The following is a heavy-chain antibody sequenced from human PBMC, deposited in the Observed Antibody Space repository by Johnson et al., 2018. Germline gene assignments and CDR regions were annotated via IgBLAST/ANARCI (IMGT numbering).Heavy chain of an antibody. J-gene: IGHJ3*02. Sequence: QVQLVQSGGGVVQPGRSLRLSCAASGFTFSSYAMHWVRPAPGKGLEWVAVISYDGSNKYYADSVKGRFTISRDNSKNTRYLQMNSKRAEDTAVYYWARAYQEILTGYDMGNAFDIWGQGTMVTVSS. D-gene: IGHD3-9*01. CDR3: ARAYQEILTGYDMGNAFDI. V-gene: IGHV3-30-3*01. CDR2: ISYDGSNK. CDR1: GFTFSSYA.